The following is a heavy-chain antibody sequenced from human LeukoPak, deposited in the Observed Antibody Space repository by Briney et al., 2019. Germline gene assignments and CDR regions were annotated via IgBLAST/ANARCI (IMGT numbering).Heavy chain of an antibody. J-gene: IGHJ4*02. CDR2: IYDSEST. CDR3: ARFAPYSGLFDS. CDR1: GGSMSSYY. Sequence: SETLSLTCSVSGGSMSSYYWSWVRQPPGKGLEWLGYIYDSESTIYNPSLKGRVTISEDTSKQQFFLRLSSVTAADTAIYYCARFAPYSGLFDSWGQGTLVTVSS. V-gene: IGHV4-4*09. D-gene: IGHD1-26*01.